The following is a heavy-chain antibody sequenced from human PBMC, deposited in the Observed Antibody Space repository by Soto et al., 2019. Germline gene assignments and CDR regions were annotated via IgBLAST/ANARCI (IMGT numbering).Heavy chain of an antibody. CDR1: GGTFSSYA. D-gene: IGHD3-22*01. J-gene: IGHJ5*02. CDR3: ARDRGYYDSSGHGWFDP. CDR2: IIPIFGTA. Sequence: SVKVSCKASGGTFSSYAISWVRQAPGQGLEWMGGIIPIFGTANYAQKFQGRVTITADESTSTAYMELSSLRSEDTAVYYCARDRGYYDSSGHGWFDPWGQGTLVTVSS. V-gene: IGHV1-69*13.